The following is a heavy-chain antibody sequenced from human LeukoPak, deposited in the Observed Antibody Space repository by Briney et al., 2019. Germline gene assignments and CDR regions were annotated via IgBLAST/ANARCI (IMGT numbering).Heavy chain of an antibody. CDR3: AREYSSSWSKINWFDP. J-gene: IGHJ5*02. CDR2: IYYSGST. Sequence: SETLSLTCTVSGGSISSYYWSWIRQPPGKGLEWIGYIYYSGSTNYNPSLKSRVTISVDTSKNQFSLKLSSVTAADTAVYYCAREYSSSWSKINWFDPWGQGTLVTVSS. D-gene: IGHD6-13*01. CDR1: GGSISSYY. V-gene: IGHV4-59*01.